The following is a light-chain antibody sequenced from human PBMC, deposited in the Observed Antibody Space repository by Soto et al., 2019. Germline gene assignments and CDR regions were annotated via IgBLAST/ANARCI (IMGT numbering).Light chain of an antibody. V-gene: IGLV2-14*01. CDR3: SSFSGTSTIV. CDR2: EVS. Sequence: QSALPQPASVSGSPGQSITISCIGSSSDVGGYNYVSWYQHHPGRVPKPMIFEVSDRPSVVSSRFSGSKSGNTAYLTISGLQAEDEADYYCSSFSGTSTIVFGGGTKLTVL. J-gene: IGLJ2*01. CDR1: SSDVGGYNY.